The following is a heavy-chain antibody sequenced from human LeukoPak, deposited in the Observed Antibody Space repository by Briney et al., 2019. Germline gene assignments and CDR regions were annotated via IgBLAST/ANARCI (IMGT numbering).Heavy chain of an antibody. D-gene: IGHD3-22*01. CDR1: GGTFSSYA. J-gene: IGHJ5*02. CDR3: ARDLRNYDSSGEFDP. CDR2: IIPIFGTA. Sequence: GASVKVSCKASGGTFSSYAISRVRQAPGQGLEWMGGIIPIFGTANYAQKFQGRVTITADESTSTAYMELSSLRSEDTAVYYCARDLRNYDSSGEFDPWGQGTLVTVSS. V-gene: IGHV1-69*13.